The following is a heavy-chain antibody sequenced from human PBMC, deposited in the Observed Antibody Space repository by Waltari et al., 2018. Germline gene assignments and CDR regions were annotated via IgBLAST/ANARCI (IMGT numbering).Heavy chain of an antibody. Sequence: EVQLLESGVGSAQPGESLRLSCAASGFTFDIYAMRWVRQAPGKGLEWFSSLSGSGGDTYYADSVKGRFTVSRDNSKNKVYLQMNNLRAEDTAVYYCTKDLTTAPGNVNWFHPWGQGTLVTVSS. D-gene: IGHD1-1*01. CDR3: TKDLTTAPGNVNWFHP. J-gene: IGHJ5*02. V-gene: IGHV3-23*01. CDR1: GFTFDIYA. CDR2: LSGSGGDT.